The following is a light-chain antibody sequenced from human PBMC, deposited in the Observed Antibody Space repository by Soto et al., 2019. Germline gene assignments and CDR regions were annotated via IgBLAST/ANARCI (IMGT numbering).Light chain of an antibody. J-gene: IGKJ2*01. CDR2: GAS. V-gene: IGKV3-15*01. CDR3: QQYNYWPPYT. Sequence: EIVMTQSPATLSVSPGERATLSCRASQSVSSNLAWNQQKPGQAPRLLIYGASTRATGIPARFSGSGSGTEFTLTSSSLQSEYFAVYYCQQYNYWPPYTFGQGTKLESK. CDR1: QSVSSN.